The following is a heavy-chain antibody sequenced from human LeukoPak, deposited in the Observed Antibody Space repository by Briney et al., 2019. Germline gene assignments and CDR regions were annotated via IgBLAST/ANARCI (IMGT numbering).Heavy chain of an antibody. CDR3: ARSRRYSGYD. Sequence: SETLSLTCTVSGGSISSTSHYWGWIRQPPGKGLEWIGSIYYSGSTYYNPSLKSRVTISVDTSKNQFSLKLSSVTAADTAVYYCARSRRYSGYDWGQGTLVTVSS. V-gene: IGHV4-39*01. CDR1: GGSISSTSHY. D-gene: IGHD5-12*01. J-gene: IGHJ4*02. CDR2: IYYSGST.